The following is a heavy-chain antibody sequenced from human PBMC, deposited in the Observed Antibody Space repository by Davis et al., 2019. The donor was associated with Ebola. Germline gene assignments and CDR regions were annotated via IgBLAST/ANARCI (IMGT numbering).Heavy chain of an antibody. CDR2: MNPNSGNT. D-gene: IGHD3-9*01. J-gene: IGHJ6*02. V-gene: IGHV1-8*02. CDR3: ARGIVNFDWLSNYYYYYGMDV. Sequence: ASVKVSCKASGGTFSSYAISWVRQATGQGLEWMGWMNPNSGNTGYAQKFQGRVTMTRNTSISTAYMELSSLRSEDTAVYYCARGIVNFDWLSNYYYYYGMDVWGQGTTVTVSS. CDR1: GGTFSSYA.